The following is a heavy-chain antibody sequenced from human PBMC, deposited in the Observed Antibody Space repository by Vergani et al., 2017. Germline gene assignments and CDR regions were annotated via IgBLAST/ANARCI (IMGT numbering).Heavy chain of an antibody. CDR1: GFTFSSYA. CDR3: AXTTDRMGSTSSFDY. CDR2: ISGSGGNT. D-gene: IGHD2-2*01. V-gene: IGHV3-23*01. Sequence: EVQLLESGGNLIQPGGSLRLSCGASGFTFSSYAMTWVRLAPGKGLQWVSAISGSGGNTFYTDSVKGRFTISRDNSKDTLYLQMNSLRAEDTAVYYCAXTTDRMGSTSSFDYWGQGTLVTVSS. J-gene: IGHJ4*02.